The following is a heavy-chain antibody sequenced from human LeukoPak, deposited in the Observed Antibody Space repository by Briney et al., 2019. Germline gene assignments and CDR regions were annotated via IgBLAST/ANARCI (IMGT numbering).Heavy chain of an antibody. CDR2: INGSGGST. CDR1: GFTFSSYS. D-gene: IGHD4-17*01. J-gene: IGHJ6*04. V-gene: IGHV3-23*01. Sequence: GGSLRLSCAASGFTFSSYSMSWVRQAPGKGLEWVSTINGSGGSTYYADSVKGRFTISRDNSKNTLYLQMNSLRAEDTAVYYCAKGDYGDPRDYYYYGMDVWGKGTTVTVSS. CDR3: AKGDYGDPRDYYYYGMDV.